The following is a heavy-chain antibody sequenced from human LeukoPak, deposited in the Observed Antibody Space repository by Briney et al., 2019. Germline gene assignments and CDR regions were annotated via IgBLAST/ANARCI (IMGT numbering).Heavy chain of an antibody. Sequence: GGSLRLSCAPSGFTFSSSYKNWVRQAPGKGLEWVSVIYSDGSTYYADSVKGRFTISRDISKNALYLQMNTLGAEDTAIYYCARESSRDGWPFHYWGQGALVTVSS. CDR1: GFTFSSSY. D-gene: IGHD5-24*01. V-gene: IGHV3-53*01. J-gene: IGHJ4*02. CDR2: IYSDGST. CDR3: ARESSRDGWPFHY.